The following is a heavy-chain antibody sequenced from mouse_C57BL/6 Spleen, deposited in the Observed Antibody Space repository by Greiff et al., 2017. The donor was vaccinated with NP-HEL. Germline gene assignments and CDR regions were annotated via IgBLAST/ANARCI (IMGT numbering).Heavy chain of an antibody. CDR2: ISDGGSYT. CDR1: GFTFSSYA. V-gene: IGHV5-4*01. D-gene: IGHD2-4*01. J-gene: IGHJ1*03. CDR3: AREISPYDYDEVVWYFDV. Sequence: EVQGVESGGGLVKPGGSLKLSCAASGFTFSSYAMSWVRQTPEKRLEWVATISDGGSYTYYPDNVKGRFTISRDNAKNNLYLQMSHLKSEDTAMYYCAREISPYDYDEVVWYFDVWGTGTTVTVSS.